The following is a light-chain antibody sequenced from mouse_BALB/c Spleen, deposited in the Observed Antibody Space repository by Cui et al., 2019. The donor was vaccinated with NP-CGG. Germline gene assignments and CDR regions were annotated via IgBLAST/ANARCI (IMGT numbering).Light chain of an antibody. CDR2: GTN. V-gene: IGLV1*01. CDR1: TGAITTSNY. CDR3: ALWYSNHWV. Sequence: QAVVTYESALTTSPGETVTLTCRSSTGAITTSNYANWVQEKPDHLFTGLIGGTNNRVPGVPARFSGSLIGDKAALTITGAQTEDEAIYFCALWYSNHWVFGGGTKLTVL. J-gene: IGLJ1*01.